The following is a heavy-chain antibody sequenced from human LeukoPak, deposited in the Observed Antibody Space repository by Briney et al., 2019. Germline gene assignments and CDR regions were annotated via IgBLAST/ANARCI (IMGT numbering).Heavy chain of an antibody. CDR1: GVSIATTDYY. D-gene: IGHD5-12*01. Sequence: PSQTLSLTCTVSGVSIATTDYYWGWIRQPPGKGPEWIGSIYYSGSTYYNPSLRSRVTISLDTSENQFSLNLNSVTAADTAVYYCARPIVAAIFDFDYWGQGTLVTVS. V-gene: IGHV4-39*01. CDR2: IYYSGST. J-gene: IGHJ4*02. CDR3: ARPIVAAIFDFDY.